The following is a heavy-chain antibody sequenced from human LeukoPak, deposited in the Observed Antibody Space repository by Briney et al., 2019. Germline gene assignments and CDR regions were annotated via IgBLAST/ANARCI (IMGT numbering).Heavy chain of an antibody. V-gene: IGHV4-38-2*02. CDR3: ARDVVLEVHATLWFDP. D-gene: IGHD2-8*02. CDR2: IHHSGSS. Sequence: SETLSLTCTVSDYSISSGYGYYWGWIRQPPGKGLEWIGSIHHSGSSYYNPSLKSRVTISVDTSKNQFSLKLRSVTAADTAVYYCARDVVLEVHATLWFDPWGQGTLVTVSS. CDR1: DYSISSGYGYY. J-gene: IGHJ5*02.